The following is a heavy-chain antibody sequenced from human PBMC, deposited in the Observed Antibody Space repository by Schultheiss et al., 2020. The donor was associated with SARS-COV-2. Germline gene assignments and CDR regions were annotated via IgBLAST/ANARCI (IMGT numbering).Heavy chain of an antibody. J-gene: IGHJ6*02. CDR3: VRAERDYFYYGMDV. Sequence: ESLKISCAASGFTFSRYSMNWVRQAPGKGLEWVSYISSLSSDTYYADSVKGRFTISRDNAKNSLYLQMNSLRDEDAAVYFCVRAERDYFYYGMDVWGLGTTVTVSS. V-gene: IGHV3-48*02. CDR2: ISSLSSDT. CDR1: GFTFSRYS.